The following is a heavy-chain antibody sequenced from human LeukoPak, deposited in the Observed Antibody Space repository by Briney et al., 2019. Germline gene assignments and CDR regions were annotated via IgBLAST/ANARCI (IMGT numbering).Heavy chain of an antibody. D-gene: IGHD6-13*01. V-gene: IGHV3-7*01. CDR2: IKHDGSED. CDR1: GFTFSNYW. Sequence: PGGSLRLSCAASGFTFSNYWMTWVRQAPGKGLEWVANIKHDGSEDYYLDSVKGRFTISRDNAKNSLYLQMNSLRAEDTAVYYCARDPLSSSSFDLWGQGTLVTVSS. J-gene: IGHJ4*02. CDR3: ARDPLSSSSFDL.